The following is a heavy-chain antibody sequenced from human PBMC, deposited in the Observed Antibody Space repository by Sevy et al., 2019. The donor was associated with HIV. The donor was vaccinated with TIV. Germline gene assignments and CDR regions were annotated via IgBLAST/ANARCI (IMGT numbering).Heavy chain of an antibody. V-gene: IGHV1-2*02. J-gene: IGHJ4*02. CDR2: INPNSGGT. D-gene: IGHD3-3*02. CDR1: GYTFTGYY. CDR3: ARERLAATTSYYFDY. Sequence: ASVKVSCKASGYTFTGYYMHWVRQAPGQGLEWMGWINPNSGGTNYAQKFQGRVTMTRDTSISTAYMELSRLRSDDTAVYYCARERLAATTSYYFDYWGQGTLVTVSS.